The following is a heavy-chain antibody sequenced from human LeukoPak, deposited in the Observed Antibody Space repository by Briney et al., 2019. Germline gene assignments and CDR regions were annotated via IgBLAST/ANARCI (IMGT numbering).Heavy chain of an antibody. D-gene: IGHD3-9*01. CDR2: IRYDGSNK. CDR3: AKDRGEYHILTGYSCHY. J-gene: IGHJ4*02. Sequence: PGGSLRLSCAASGFTFSSYGMHWFRQAPGKGLEWVAFIRYDGSNKYYADSVKGRFTISRDNSKNTLYLQMNSLRAEDTAVYYCAKDRGEYHILTGYSCHYWGQGTLVPVSS. CDR1: GFTFSSYG. V-gene: IGHV3-30*02.